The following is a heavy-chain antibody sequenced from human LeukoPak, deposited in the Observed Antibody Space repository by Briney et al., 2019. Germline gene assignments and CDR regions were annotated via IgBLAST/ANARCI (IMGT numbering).Heavy chain of an antibody. D-gene: IGHD2-2*01. CDR2: INHSGST. Sequence: PSETLSLTCAVYGGSFSGYYWSWVRQPPGKGLEWIGEINHSGSTKYNPSLKSRVTISVDTSKNQFSLKLSSVTAADTAVFYCARGVDERGTSCYDYWGQGTLVTVSS. CDR1: GGSFSGYY. J-gene: IGHJ4*02. CDR3: ARGVDERGTSCYDY. V-gene: IGHV4-34*01.